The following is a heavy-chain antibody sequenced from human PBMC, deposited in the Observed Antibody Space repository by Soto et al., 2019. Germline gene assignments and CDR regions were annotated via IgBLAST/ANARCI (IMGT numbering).Heavy chain of an antibody. D-gene: IGHD4-17*01. CDR1: GLTFNDYA. J-gene: IGHJ4*02. V-gene: IGHV3-48*01. Sequence: PGGSLRLSCAASGLTFNDYAMNWVRQAPGKGLEWVSYISSSSSTIYYADSVKGRFTISRDNAKNSLYLQMNSLRAEDTAVYYCARGPPTRGYGDYGFGYWGQGTLVTVSS. CDR3: ARGPPTRGYGDYGFGY. CDR2: ISSSSSTI.